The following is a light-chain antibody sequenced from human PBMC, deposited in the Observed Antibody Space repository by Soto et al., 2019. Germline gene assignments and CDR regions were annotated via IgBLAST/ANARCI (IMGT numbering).Light chain of an antibody. CDR3: QQSYSTPLT. V-gene: IGKV1-39*01. Sequence: DIHMSPSPSSLSASVGDTVPITCRASQSISSYLNWYQQKPGKAPKLLIYAASSLQSGVPSRFSGSGSGTDFTLTISSLQPEDFATYYCQQSYSTPLTFGGGTKVDIK. J-gene: IGKJ4*01. CDR1: QSISSY. CDR2: AAS.